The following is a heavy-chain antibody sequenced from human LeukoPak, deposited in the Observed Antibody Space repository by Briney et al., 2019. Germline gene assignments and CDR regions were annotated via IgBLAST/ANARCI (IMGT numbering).Heavy chain of an antibody. D-gene: IGHD6-19*01. Sequence: GGSLRLSCAASGFTFSSYSMNWVRQAPGKGLEWVSSISSSSSYIYYADSVKGRFTISRDNAKNSLYLQMNSLRAEDTAVYYCARVPRLPIAVAGGYYFDYWGQGTLVTVSS. J-gene: IGHJ4*02. V-gene: IGHV3-21*01. CDR3: ARVPRLPIAVAGGYYFDY. CDR2: ISSSSSYI. CDR1: GFTFSSYS.